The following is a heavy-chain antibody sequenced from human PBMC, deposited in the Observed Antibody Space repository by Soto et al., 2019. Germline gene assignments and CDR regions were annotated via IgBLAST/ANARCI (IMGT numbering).Heavy chain of an antibody. V-gene: IGHV1-46*01. D-gene: IGHD6-13*01. CDR3: ARSIAAAGSFDY. Sequence: ASVKVSCKVSGYTLTDLSMHWVRQAPGKGLEWMGIINPSGGSTSYAQKFQGRVTMTRDTSTSTVYMELSSLRSEDTAVYYCARSIAAAGSFDYWGQGTLVTVSS. CDR1: GYTLTDLS. J-gene: IGHJ4*02. CDR2: INPSGGST.